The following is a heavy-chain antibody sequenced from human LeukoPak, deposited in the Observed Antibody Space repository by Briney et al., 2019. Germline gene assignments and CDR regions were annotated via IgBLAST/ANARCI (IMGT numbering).Heavy chain of an antibody. V-gene: IGHV4-38-2*02. D-gene: IGHD6-19*01. Sequence: SETLSLTCTVSDYSISSHYYWGWIRQPPGEGLEWIGNIYHSGSTYYNPSLKSRVTISVDTSKNQFSLKLSSVTAADTAVYYCARRGNGWYYFDYWGQGTLVTVSS. CDR3: ARRGNGWYYFDY. J-gene: IGHJ4*02. CDR2: IYHSGST. CDR1: DYSISSHYY.